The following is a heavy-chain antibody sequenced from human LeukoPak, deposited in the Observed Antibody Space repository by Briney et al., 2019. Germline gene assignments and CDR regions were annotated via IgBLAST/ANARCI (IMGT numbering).Heavy chain of an antibody. CDR1: GGSFSGYY. CDR3: AKIPPVGAAGPFRWGWFDP. J-gene: IGHJ5*02. Sequence: SETLSLTCGVYGGSFSGYYWSWIRQPPGKGLEWIGEINHSGSTNYNPSLKSRVTISLDTSKNQFSLKLSSVTAADTAVYYCAKIPPVGAAGPFRWGWFDPWGQGTLVTVSS. V-gene: IGHV4-34*01. D-gene: IGHD6-13*01. CDR2: INHSGST.